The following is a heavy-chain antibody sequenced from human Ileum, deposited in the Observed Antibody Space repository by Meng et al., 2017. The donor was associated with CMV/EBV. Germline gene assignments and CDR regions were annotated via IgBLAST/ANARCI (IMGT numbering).Heavy chain of an antibody. J-gene: IGHJ4*02. CDR3: AKDDGGDYARGYFDY. Sequence: SGFTFTNYAMSWVRQAPGQGLEWISAISSSSGNTYYADSVEGRFTISRDNSENTLYLQMSSLRAEDAAVYYCAKDDGGDYARGYFDYWGQGTLVTVSS. CDR1: GFTFTNYA. V-gene: IGHV3-23*01. CDR2: ISSSSGNT. D-gene: IGHD4-17*01.